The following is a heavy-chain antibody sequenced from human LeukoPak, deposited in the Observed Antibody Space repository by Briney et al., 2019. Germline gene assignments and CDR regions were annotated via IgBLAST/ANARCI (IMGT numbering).Heavy chain of an antibody. CDR3: ARDCSGGSCYGAFDI. D-gene: IGHD2-15*01. CDR1: GASIRSGDYY. Sequence: SETLSLTCTVSGASIRSGDYYWSWIRQPPGKGLEWIVYIYDSGSTYYNPSLKSRITISVDTSENRFSLKLSSVTATDTAVYYCARDCSGGSCYGAFDIWGQGTMVTVSS. V-gene: IGHV4-30-4*01. CDR2: IYDSGST. J-gene: IGHJ3*02.